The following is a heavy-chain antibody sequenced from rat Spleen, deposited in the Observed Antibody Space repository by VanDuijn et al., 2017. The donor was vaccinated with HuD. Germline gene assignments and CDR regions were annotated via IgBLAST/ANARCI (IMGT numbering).Heavy chain of an antibody. J-gene: IGHJ2*01. Sequence: EVQLQESGPGLVKPSQSLSLTXSVTXHSIXSSYRWNWIRKFPGNKLEWMGYINSAGSTNYNPSLKSRISITRDTSTNQFFLQMNSLRSEDTATYYCTRDSDGTPFDYWGQGVMVTVSS. CDR3: TRDSDGTPFDY. CDR2: INSAGST. D-gene: IGHD1-12*02. V-gene: IGHV3-3*01. CDR1: XHSIXSSYR.